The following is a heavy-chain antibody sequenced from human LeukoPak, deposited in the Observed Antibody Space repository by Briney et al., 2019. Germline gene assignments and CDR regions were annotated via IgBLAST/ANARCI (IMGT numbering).Heavy chain of an antibody. Sequence: SETLSLTCAVSGGSISSSNWWSWVRQPPGKGLEWIGEIYHSGSTNYNPSLKSRVTISVDKSKNQFSLKLSSVTAADTALYYCARGSRGGYNWFDPWGQGTLVIVSS. CDR2: IYHSGST. D-gene: IGHD3-16*01. CDR3: ARGSRGGYNWFDP. CDR1: GGSISSSNW. J-gene: IGHJ5*02. V-gene: IGHV4-4*02.